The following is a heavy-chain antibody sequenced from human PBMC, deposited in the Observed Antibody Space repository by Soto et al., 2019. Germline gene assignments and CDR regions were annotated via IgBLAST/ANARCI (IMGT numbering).Heavy chain of an antibody. Sequence: EVQLLESGGGLVQPGGSLRLSCAASGFTFSSYAMSWVRQAPGKGLEWVSAISGSGGSTYYADSVKGRFTISRDNSKNTLYLQMNSLRAEDTAVYYCAKEPCSSTSCYIFYPCYGMDLWCQGTTVTVSS. CDR3: AKEPCSSTSCYIFYPCYGMDL. D-gene: IGHD2-2*02. CDR1: GFTFSSYA. CDR2: ISGSGGST. J-gene: IGHJ6*02. V-gene: IGHV3-23*01.